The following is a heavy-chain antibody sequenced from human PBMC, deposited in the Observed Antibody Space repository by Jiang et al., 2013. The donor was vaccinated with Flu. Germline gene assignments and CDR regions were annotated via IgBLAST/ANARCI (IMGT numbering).Heavy chain of an antibody. CDR3: ARLQEPPAVHLDY. Sequence: GLVKPSETPSLTCAVSGYSISSGYYWAWIRQPPGKGLEWIGNIYHTGSTYFNSSLQSRVFISVDTSKNRFSLRLRSVTAADTAVFYCARLQEPPAVHLDYWGQGILVTVSS. V-gene: IGHV4-38-2*01. CDR2: IYHTGST. D-gene: IGHD1-14*01. J-gene: IGHJ4*02. CDR1: GYSISSGYY.